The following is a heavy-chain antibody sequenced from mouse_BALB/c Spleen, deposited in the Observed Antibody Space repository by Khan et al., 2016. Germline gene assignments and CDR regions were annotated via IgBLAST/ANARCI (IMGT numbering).Heavy chain of an antibody. CDR2: ILPGGGTT. V-gene: IGHV1-9*01. D-gene: IGHD2-3*01. J-gene: IGHJ3*01. Sequence: QIQLVQSGAELMKPGASVKISCKATGYTFSRHWIEWVKQRPGHGLEWIGEILPGGGTTNYNEKFRGKATFTAETSSNTAYMQLSSLTSEDSAVYYCSRIYDGYDGPFTYWGQGTLVTVSA. CDR3: SRIYDGYDGPFTY. CDR1: GYTFSRHW.